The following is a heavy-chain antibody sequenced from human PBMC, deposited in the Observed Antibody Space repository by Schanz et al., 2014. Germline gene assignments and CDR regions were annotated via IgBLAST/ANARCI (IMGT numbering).Heavy chain of an antibody. Sequence: VQLVESGGGLVKPGESLRLSCAASGFSLSSYNMNWVRQAPGRGLEWVSYISSSSTTLYYADSVKGRFTISRDNAKSSLYLQMNSLRDEDTAVYYCARDHPHRGVTGYYNDVWGQGTTVTVSS. CDR3: ARDHPHRGVTGYYNDV. V-gene: IGHV3-48*02. D-gene: IGHD3-9*01. CDR2: ISSSSTTL. CDR1: GFSLSSYN. J-gene: IGHJ6*02.